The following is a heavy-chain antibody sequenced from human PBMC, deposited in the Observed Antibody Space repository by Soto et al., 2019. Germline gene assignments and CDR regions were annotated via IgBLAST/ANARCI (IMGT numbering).Heavy chain of an antibody. V-gene: IGHV4-30-4*01. CDR2: IYYSGST. CDR1: GGSISSGDYY. D-gene: IGHD3-22*01. CDR3: ARTTYYYDSSGGWFDP. J-gene: IGHJ5*02. Sequence: QVQLQESGPGLVKPSQTLSLTCTVSGGSISSGDYYWSWIRQPPGKGLEWIGYIYYSGSTYYNPSLKSRVTISVDTSKNQFSLKLSSVTAADTAVYYCARTTYYYDSSGGWFDPWGQGTLVTVSS.